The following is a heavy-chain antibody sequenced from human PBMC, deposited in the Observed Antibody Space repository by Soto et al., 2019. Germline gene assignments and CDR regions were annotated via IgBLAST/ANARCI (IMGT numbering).Heavy chain of an antibody. D-gene: IGHD3-9*01. CDR3: ATPILAGYYREYNWFDP. CDR1: GYTFTSYA. CDR2: FDPEDGET. V-gene: IGHV1-24*01. J-gene: IGHJ5*02. Sequence: ASVKVSCKASGYTFTSYAMNWVRQAPGKGLEWMGGFDPEDGETIYAQKFQGRVTMTEDTSTDTAYMELSSLRSEDTAVYYCATPILAGYYREYNWFDPWGQGTLVTVSS.